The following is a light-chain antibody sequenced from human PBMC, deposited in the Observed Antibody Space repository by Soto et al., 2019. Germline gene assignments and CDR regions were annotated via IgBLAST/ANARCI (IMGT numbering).Light chain of an antibody. J-gene: IGKJ2*01. CDR1: QSIRTY. CDR2: AAS. Sequence: DIQMTQSPSSLSASVGDRVTITCRASQSIRTYLSWHQQKSGKAPEVLIYAASSLQSGVPSRFSGTGSGTDFTLTISSLQPEDIGTYYCQQSYSTPPSFGQGTKLEIK. CDR3: QQSYSTPPS. V-gene: IGKV1-39*01.